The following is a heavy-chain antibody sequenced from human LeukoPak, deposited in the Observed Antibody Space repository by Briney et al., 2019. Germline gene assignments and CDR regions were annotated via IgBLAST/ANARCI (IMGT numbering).Heavy chain of an antibody. J-gene: IGHJ4*02. V-gene: IGHV1-69*04. CDR3: ARDRSGSYHLGY. CDR1: GGTFSSYA. D-gene: IGHD1-26*01. Sequence: VASVKVSCKASGGTFSSYAISWVRQAPGQGLEWMGRIIPILGIANYAQKFQGRVTITADKSTSTAYMELSSLRSEDTAVYYCARDRSGSYHLGYWGQGTLVTVSS. CDR2: IIPILGIA.